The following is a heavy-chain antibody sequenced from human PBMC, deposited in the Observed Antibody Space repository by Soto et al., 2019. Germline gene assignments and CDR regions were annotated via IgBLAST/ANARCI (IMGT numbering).Heavy chain of an antibody. CDR1: GGSISSGDYY. J-gene: IGHJ5*02. Sequence: QVQLQESGPGLVKPSQTLSLTCTVSGGSISSGDYYWSWIRQPPGKGLEWTGYIYYSGSTYYNPSLKSRVTISVDTSKNQFSLKLCSVTAADTAVYYCARGWDYGDYVWYGWFDPCGHGTLVTVSS. V-gene: IGHV4-30-4*01. D-gene: IGHD4-17*01. CDR2: IYYSGST. CDR3: ARGWDYGDYVWYGWFDP.